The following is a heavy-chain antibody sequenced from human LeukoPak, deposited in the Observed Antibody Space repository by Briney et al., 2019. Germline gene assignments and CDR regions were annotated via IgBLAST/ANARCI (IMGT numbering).Heavy chain of an antibody. CDR2: INHSGST. J-gene: IGHJ3*02. CDR1: GGPFSGYY. Sequence: SETLSLTCAVYGGPFSGYYWRWIRQPPGKGLEWIGEINHSGSTKYNPSLKSRVTISVDTSTKQFFLRLTSVTAADTAVYYCACHAVRYSAYDREEDAFDIWGQGTMVTVSS. D-gene: IGHD5-12*01. V-gene: IGHV4-34*01. CDR3: ACHAVRYSAYDREEDAFDI.